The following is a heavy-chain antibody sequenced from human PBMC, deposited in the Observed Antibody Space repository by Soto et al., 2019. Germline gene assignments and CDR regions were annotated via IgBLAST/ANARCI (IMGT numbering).Heavy chain of an antibody. V-gene: IGHV1-69*01. CDR1: GGTFSSYA. CDR2: IIPIFGTA. D-gene: IGHD5-18*01. CDR3: AGAMTAMGPYYYYGMDV. J-gene: IGHJ6*02. Sequence: QVQLVQSGAEVKKPGSSVKVSCKASGGTFSSYAISWVRQAPGQGLEWMGGIIPIFGTANYAQKFQGRVTITADESTSTAYMELSSLRSEDTAVYYCAGAMTAMGPYYYYGMDVWGQGTTVTVSS.